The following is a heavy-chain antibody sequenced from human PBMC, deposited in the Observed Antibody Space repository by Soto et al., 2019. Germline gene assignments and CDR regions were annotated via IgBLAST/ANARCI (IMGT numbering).Heavy chain of an antibody. CDR3: ARGRGSSKNYGMDV. CDR2: INHSGST. Sequence: SETLSLTCAVYGGSFSGYYWSWIRQPPGKGLEWIGEINHSGSTNYNPSLKSRVTISVDTSKNQFSLKLSSVTAADTAVYYCARGRGSSKNYGMDVWGQGTTVXVSS. D-gene: IGHD6-13*01. CDR1: GGSFSGYY. J-gene: IGHJ6*02. V-gene: IGHV4-34*01.